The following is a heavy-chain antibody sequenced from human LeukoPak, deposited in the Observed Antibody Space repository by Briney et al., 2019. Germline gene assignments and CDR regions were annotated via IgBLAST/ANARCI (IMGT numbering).Heavy chain of an antibody. CDR1: GFTFTGHS. J-gene: IGHJ4*02. V-gene: IGHV3-30*04. CDR2: VADDEKTI. Sequence: GGSLRLSCVASGFTFTGHSMHWVRQAPGKGLEWVAVVADDEKTIFYADSLKGRFTVSRDNSKNTVYLQMNSLRDEDTAVYYCAREKQSGGTPFDYWGQGSLITVSS. D-gene: IGHD1-26*01. CDR3: AREKQSGGTPFDY.